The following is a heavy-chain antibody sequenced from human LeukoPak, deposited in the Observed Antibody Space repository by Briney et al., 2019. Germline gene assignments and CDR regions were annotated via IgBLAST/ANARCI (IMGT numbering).Heavy chain of an antibody. D-gene: IGHD3-22*01. V-gene: IGHV4-39*07. J-gene: IGHJ4*02. CDR3: ARSGTGLLRYYFDY. CDR2: IYYSGST. Sequence: SETLSLTCTVSGGSISSSSYYWGWIRQPPGKGLEWIGTIYYSGSTYYNPSLKSRVTISIDTSKNQFSLKLSSVTAADTAVYYCARSGTGLLRYYFDYWGQGTLITVSS. CDR1: GGSISSSSYY.